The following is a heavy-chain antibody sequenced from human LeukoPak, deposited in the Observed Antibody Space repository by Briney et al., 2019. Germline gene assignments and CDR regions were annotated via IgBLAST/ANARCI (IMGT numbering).Heavy chain of an antibody. CDR1: GGTFSSYA. Sequence: GASVKVSCKASGGTFSSYAISWARQAPGQGLEWMGRIIPIFGIANYAQKFQGRVTITADKSTSTAYMELSSLRSEDTAVYYCAREPDTAMAYGMDVWGQGTTVTVSS. J-gene: IGHJ6*02. CDR3: AREPDTAMAYGMDV. D-gene: IGHD5-18*01. CDR2: IIPIFGIA. V-gene: IGHV1-69*04.